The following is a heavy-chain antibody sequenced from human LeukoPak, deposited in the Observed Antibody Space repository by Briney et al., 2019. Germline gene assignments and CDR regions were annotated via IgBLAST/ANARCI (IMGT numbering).Heavy chain of an antibody. V-gene: IGHV1-8*01. J-gene: IGHJ6*03. Sequence: GASVTVSCKASGYTFTSYDINWVRQATGQGLEWMGWMNPNSGNTGYAQKFQGRVTMARNTSISTAYMELSSLRSEDTAVYYCARVGYSYGLRYYYMDVWGKGTTVTISS. D-gene: IGHD5-18*01. CDR2: MNPNSGNT. CDR1: GYTFTSYD. CDR3: ARVGYSYGLRYYYMDV.